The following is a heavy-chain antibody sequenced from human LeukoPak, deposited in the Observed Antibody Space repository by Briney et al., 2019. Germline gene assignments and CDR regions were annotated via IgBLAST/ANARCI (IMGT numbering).Heavy chain of an antibody. Sequence: SVKVSCKASGYTFTYRYLHWVRQAPGQALEWMGWITPFNGNTNYAQKFQDRVTITRDRSMSTAYMELSSLRSEDTAMYYCAAVGATTSYYFDYWGQGTLVTVSS. CDR2: ITPFNGNT. CDR3: AAVGATTSYYFDY. J-gene: IGHJ4*02. V-gene: IGHV1-45*02. D-gene: IGHD1-26*01. CDR1: GYTFTYRY.